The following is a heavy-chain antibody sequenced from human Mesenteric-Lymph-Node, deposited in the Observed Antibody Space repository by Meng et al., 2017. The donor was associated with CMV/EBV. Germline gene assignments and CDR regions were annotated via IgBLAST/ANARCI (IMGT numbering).Heavy chain of an antibody. Sequence: SQTLSLTCGVYGGSFSNYYWSWIRQPPGKGLEWIGRIYHSGSTYYSPSLKSRVTISLDTSKNHFSLKLSSVTAADTAVYFCARGRQLVTYYFDYWGQGTLVTVSS. D-gene: IGHD6-13*01. CDR3: ARGRQLVTYYFDY. CDR2: IYHSGST. V-gene: IGHV4-34*01. CDR1: GGSFSNYY. J-gene: IGHJ4*02.